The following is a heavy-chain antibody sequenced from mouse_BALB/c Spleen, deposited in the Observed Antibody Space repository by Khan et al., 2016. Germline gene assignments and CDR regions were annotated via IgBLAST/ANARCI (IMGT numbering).Heavy chain of an antibody. CDR2: INTYTGEP. J-gene: IGHJ2*01. D-gene: IGHD2-1*01. CDR3: ARSAYGNYFDY. Sequence: IQLVPSCPYLTNPGETVKISCKASGYTFTNYGMNWVKQAPGKGLKWMGWINTYTGEPTYADDFKGRFAFSLETSASTAYLQINNLKNEDMATYFCARSAYGNYFDYWGQGTTLTVSS. CDR1: GYTFTNYG. V-gene: IGHV9-1*02.